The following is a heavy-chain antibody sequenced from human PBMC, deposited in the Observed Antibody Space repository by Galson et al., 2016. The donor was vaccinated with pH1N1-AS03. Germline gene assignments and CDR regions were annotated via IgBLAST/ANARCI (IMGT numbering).Heavy chain of an antibody. CDR1: GFTFNRYS. CDR3: ARDRYGGNFGMDV. J-gene: IGHJ6*02. V-gene: IGHV3-21*01. D-gene: IGHD1-14*01. CDR2: ITSSSSSI. Sequence: SLRLSCAGSGFTFNRYSLNWVRQAPGKGLEWVSSITSSSSSIYYADSVKGRFTISRDNAKNSLYLQVNSLRAEDTAVYFCARDRYGGNFGMDVWGQGTTVTVSS.